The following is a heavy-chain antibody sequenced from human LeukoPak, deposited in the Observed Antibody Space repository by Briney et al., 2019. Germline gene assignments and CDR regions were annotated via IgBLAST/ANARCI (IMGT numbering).Heavy chain of an antibody. CDR3: ASDSIAAAGSDY. J-gene: IGHJ4*02. D-gene: IGHD6-13*01. CDR2: IHYSGST. CDR1: GGSISGFY. Sequence: SETLSLTCTVSGGSISGFYWSWIRQPPGKGLEWIGYIHYSGSTNYNPSLKSRVIISLDTSKNQFSLRLSSVTAADTAVYYCASDSIAAAGSDYWGQGTLVTVSS. V-gene: IGHV4-59*08.